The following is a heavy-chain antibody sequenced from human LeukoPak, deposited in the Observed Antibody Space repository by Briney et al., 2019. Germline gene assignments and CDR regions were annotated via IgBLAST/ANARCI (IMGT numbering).Heavy chain of an antibody. J-gene: IGHJ4*02. CDR1: GFTFSSYA. CDR3: AKDHRRYCSGGSCYYFDY. CDR2: ISGSGGST. D-gene: IGHD2-15*01. V-gene: IGHV3-23*01. Sequence: PGGSLRLSCAASGFTFSSYAMSWVRQAPGKGLEWVSGISGSGGSTYYADSVKGRFTISRDNSKNTLYLQMNSLRAEDTAVYYCAKDHRRYCSGGSCYYFDYWGQGTLVTVSS.